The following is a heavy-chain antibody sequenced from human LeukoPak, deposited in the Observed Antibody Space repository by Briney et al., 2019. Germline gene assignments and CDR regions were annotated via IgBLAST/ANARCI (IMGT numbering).Heavy chain of an antibody. CDR1: GFTFSDYY. CDR2: ISSSGSTI. V-gene: IGHV3-11*01. J-gene: IGHJ4*02. CDR3: ARDAPFYDSSGYYFGVQYYFDY. D-gene: IGHD3-22*01. Sequence: PGGSLRLSCAASGFTFSDYYMSWIRQAPGKGLEWVSYISSSGSTIYYADSVKGRFTISRDNAKNSLYLQMNSLRAEDTAVYYCARDAPFYDSSGYYFGVQYYFDYWGQGTLVTVPS.